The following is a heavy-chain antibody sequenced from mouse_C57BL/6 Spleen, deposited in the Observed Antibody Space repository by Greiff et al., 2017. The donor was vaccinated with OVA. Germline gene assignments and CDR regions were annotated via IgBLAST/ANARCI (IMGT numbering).Heavy chain of an antibody. CDR3: ARVYGYAMDY. CDR2: ISSGSSTI. J-gene: IGHJ4*01. D-gene: IGHD1-1*01. V-gene: IGHV5-17*01. CDR1: GFTFSDYG. Sequence: DVKLQESGGGLVKPGGSLKLSCAASGFTFSDYGMHWVRQAPEKGLEWVAYISSGSSTIYYADTVKGRFTISRDNAKYTLFLQMTSLRYEETAVYDCARVYGYAMDYWGQGTSVTVSS.